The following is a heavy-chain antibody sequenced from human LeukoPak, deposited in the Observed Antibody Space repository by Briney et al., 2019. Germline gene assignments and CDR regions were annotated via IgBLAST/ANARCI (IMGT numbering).Heavy chain of an antibody. D-gene: IGHD3-10*01. J-gene: IGHJ3*02. Sequence: SETLSLTCPVYGGSFSGYYWSWIRQPPGKGLEWIGEINHSGSTNYNPSLKSRVTISVDTSKNQFSLKLSSVTAADTAVYYCAIRGVTRAFDICGQGTMVTVSS. CDR2: INHSGST. V-gene: IGHV4-34*01. CDR3: AIRGVTRAFDI. CDR1: GGSFSGYY.